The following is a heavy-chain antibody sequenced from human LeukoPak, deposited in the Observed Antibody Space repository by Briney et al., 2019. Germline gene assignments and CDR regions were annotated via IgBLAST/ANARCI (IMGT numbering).Heavy chain of an antibody. D-gene: IGHD3-16*01. V-gene: IGHV3-7*05. J-gene: IGHJ4*02. CDR2: IKEDGSAK. CDR3: ARDWHYANDY. CDR1: GFTFRTCW. Sequence: PGGSLRLSCAASGFTFRTCWMSWVRQAPGKGLEWVANIKEDGSAKYYVDSVKGRFTISRDNSKNSLYLETNSLRAEDTAMYYCARDWHYANDYWGQGTLVTVSS.